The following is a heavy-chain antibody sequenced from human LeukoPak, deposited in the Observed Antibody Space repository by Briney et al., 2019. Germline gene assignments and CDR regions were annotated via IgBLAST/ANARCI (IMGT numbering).Heavy chain of an antibody. D-gene: IGHD3-9*01. CDR3: ARGASYVILTGYSYFDY. CDR1: DSTFTSYG. V-gene: IGHV1-18*01. Sequence: APVKASCKASDSTFTSYGISWVRHAPGQRLEWMGWISTHNGNTNYPHKFQGRVTLTKATSTSTAYMELRSLRSDATAVYYCARGASYVILTGYSYFDYWGQGTLVTVSS. J-gene: IGHJ4*02. CDR2: ISTHNGNT.